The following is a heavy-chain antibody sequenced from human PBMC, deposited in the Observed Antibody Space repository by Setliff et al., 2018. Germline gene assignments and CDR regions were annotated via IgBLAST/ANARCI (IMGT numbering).Heavy chain of an antibody. CDR3: ARGRTVGATNRHRLYYFDY. D-gene: IGHD1-26*01. J-gene: IGHJ4*02. Sequence: SVKVSCKASGGTFSSYAISWVRQAPGQGLEWMGRIIPIFGTANYAQKFQGRVTITADKSTSTAYMELSSLRSEDTAVYYCARGRTVGATNRHRLYYFDYWGQGTLVTVSS. V-gene: IGHV1-69*06. CDR1: GGTFSSYA. CDR2: IIPIFGTA.